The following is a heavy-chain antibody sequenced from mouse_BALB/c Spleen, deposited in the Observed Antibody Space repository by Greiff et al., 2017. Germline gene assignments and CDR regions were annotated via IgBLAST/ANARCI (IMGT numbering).Heavy chain of an antibody. D-gene: IGHD1-2*01. J-gene: IGHJ3*01. CDR3: ASTITTAPFAY. CDR1: GFNIKDYY. CDR2: IDPENGNT. V-gene: IGHV14-1*02. Sequence: LVESGAELVRPGALVKLSCKASGFNIKDYYMHWVKQRPEQGLEWIGWIDPENGNTIYDPKFQGKASITADTSSNTAYLQLSSLTSEDTAVYYCASTITTAPFAYWGQGTLVTVSA.